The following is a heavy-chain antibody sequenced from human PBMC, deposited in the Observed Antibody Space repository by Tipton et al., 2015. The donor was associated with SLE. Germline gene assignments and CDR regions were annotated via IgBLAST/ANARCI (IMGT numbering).Heavy chain of an antibody. CDR3: ARDPVYGYYYDSSGSGY. J-gene: IGHJ4*02. Sequence: TLSLTCTVSGGSISSSSHYWGWIRQPPGKGLEWIGEINHSGSTNYNPSLKSRVTISVDTSKNHFSLKLSSVTAADTAVYYCARDPVYGYYYDSSGSGYWGQGTLVTVSS. D-gene: IGHD3-22*01. CDR2: INHSGST. CDR1: GGSISSSSHY. V-gene: IGHV4-39*02.